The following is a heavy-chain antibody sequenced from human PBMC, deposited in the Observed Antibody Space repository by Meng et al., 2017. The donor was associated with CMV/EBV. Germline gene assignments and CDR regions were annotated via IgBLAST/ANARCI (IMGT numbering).Heavy chain of an antibody. CDR1: GFTFDDYA. D-gene: IGHD2-2*01. J-gene: IGHJ6*02. Sequence: SCAASGFTFDDYAMHWVRQAPGKGLEWVSGISWNSGSIGYADSVKGRFTISRDNAKNSLYLQMNSLRAEDTALYYCAKDTCSSTSCYGGMDVWGQGTTVTVSS. CDR2: ISWNSGSI. V-gene: IGHV3-9*01. CDR3: AKDTCSSTSCYGGMDV.